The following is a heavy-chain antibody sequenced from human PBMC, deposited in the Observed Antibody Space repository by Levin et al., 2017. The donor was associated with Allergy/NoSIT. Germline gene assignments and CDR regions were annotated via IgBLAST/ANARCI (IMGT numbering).Heavy chain of an antibody. CDR1: GFSLTPRGMC. Sequence: SGPTLVKTTQTLTLTCTFSGFSLTPRGMCVSWIRQAPGKAPEWLALVDWDDEKYYRTSLQTRLTISRDTSKNQVVLTMTNMDPVDTATYYCARTSYYDSSGYYSGRGWLDPWGQGTLVTVSS. J-gene: IGHJ5*02. CDR2: VDWDDEK. D-gene: IGHD3-22*01. CDR3: ARTSYYDSSGYYSGRGWLDP. V-gene: IGHV2-70*13.